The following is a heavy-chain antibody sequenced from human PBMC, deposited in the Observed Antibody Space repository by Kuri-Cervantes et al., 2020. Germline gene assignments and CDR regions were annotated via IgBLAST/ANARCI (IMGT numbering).Heavy chain of an antibody. J-gene: IGHJ4*02. CDR1: GFTFSSYG. V-gene: IGHV3-33*01. CDR3: ARDLLYGDYVFDY. D-gene: IGHD4-17*01. Sequence: GGSLRLSCAASGFTFSSYGMHWVRQAPGKGLEWVAVIWYDGSNKYYADSVKGRFTISRDNSKNTLYLQMNSLRAEDTAMYYCARDLLYGDYVFDYWGQGTLVTVSS. CDR2: IWYDGSNK.